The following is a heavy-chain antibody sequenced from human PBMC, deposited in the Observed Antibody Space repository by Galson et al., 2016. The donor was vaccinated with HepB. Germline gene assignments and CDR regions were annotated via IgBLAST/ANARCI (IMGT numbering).Heavy chain of an antibody. D-gene: IGHD1-26*01. V-gene: IGHV4-39*07. Sequence: ETLSLTCTVSGGPISRSSYYWGWIRQPPGKSLEWIGSIYYSGSTYNNPSLKSRVTISVDTSKNQFSLKLNSVTAADTAVYYCARTYLVGTTKGRFDPWGQGTLVIVSS. CDR1: GGPISRSSYY. CDR2: IYYSGST. J-gene: IGHJ5*02. CDR3: ARTYLVGTTKGRFDP.